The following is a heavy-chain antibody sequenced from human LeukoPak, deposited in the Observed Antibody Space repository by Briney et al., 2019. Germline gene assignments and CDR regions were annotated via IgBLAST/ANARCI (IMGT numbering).Heavy chain of an antibody. CDR1: GFTFSSYA. V-gene: IGHV3-33*06. J-gene: IGHJ4*01. D-gene: IGHD3-22*01. CDR2: IWYDGSNK. Sequence: PGRSLRLSCAASGFTFSSYAMHWVRQAPGKGLEWVAFIWYDGSNKDYTDPVKGRFTISRDNAKNRLHLQMNSLRAEDTAVYYCAKDYRGYFDSSAWEYWGHGTLVT. CDR3: AKDYRGYFDSSAWEY.